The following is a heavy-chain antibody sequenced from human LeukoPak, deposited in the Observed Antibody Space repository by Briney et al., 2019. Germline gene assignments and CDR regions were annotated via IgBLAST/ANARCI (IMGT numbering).Heavy chain of an antibody. CDR1: GGTFSSYA. J-gene: IGHJ4*02. CDR3: ARGRSGLDDY. D-gene: IGHD2-15*01. CDR2: IIPIFGTA. Sequence: ASVKVSCKASGGTFSSYAISWVRQAPGQGLEWMGRIIPIFGTANYAQKFQGRVTITTDESTSTAYMELSSLRSEDAAVYYCARGRSGLDDYWGQGTLVTVSS. V-gene: IGHV1-69*05.